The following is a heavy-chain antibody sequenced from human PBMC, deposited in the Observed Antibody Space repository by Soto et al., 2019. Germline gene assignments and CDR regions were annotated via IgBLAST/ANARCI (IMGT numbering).Heavy chain of an antibody. D-gene: IGHD4-17*01. CDR3: ARHVYGDYVYSQED. V-gene: IGHV4-59*08. Sequence: QVQLQESGPGLVKPSETLSLTCTVSGGSISSYYWSWIRQPPGKGLEWIGYIYYSGSTNYNPSLKSRVTIAVDTSKNQCSLKLSSVTAADTAAYYCARHVYGDYVYSQEDWGQGTLVTVSS. CDR2: IYYSGST. J-gene: IGHJ4*02. CDR1: GGSISSYY.